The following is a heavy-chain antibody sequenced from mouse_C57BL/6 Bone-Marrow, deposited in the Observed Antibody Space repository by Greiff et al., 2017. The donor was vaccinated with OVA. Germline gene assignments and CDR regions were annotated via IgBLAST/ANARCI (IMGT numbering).Heavy chain of an antibody. V-gene: IGHV2-9-1*01. CDR2: IWTGGGT. J-gene: IGHJ3*01. D-gene: IGHD2-10*02. Sequence: VKLVESGPGLVEPSQSLSIPCPVSGFSLTSYAISWVRQPPGKGLEWLGVIWTGGGTTYNSALKSRMSISKDKSKSQVFLKMNSLQTDDTARYYCAREYGYYGWCAYWGQGTLVTVSA. CDR3: AREYGYYGWCAY. CDR1: GFSLTSYA.